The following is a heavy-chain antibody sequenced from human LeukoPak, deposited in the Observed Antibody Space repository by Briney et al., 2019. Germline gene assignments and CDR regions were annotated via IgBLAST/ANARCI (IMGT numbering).Heavy chain of an antibody. Sequence: PGGSLRLSCAASGFTFSIYAMSWVRQAPGKGLEWVSAISASGGTTYYADSVKGRFTISRDNSENTLYLQTGSLRAEDTAVYYCAKEPREYCSSTSCPNWIDAWGQGTLVTVSS. CDR1: GFTFSIYA. V-gene: IGHV3-23*01. J-gene: IGHJ5*02. CDR2: ISASGGTT. CDR3: AKEPREYCSSTSCPNWIDA. D-gene: IGHD2-2*01.